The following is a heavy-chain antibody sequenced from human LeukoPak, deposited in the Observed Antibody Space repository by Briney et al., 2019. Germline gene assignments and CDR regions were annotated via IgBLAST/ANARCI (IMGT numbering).Heavy chain of an antibody. V-gene: IGHV3-33*06. CDR2: IWYGGSNK. CDR1: GFTFSSYG. CDR3: AKDPAAIRGSAFDI. D-gene: IGHD2-2*02. Sequence: GGSLRLSCAASGFTFSSYGMHWVRQAPGKGLEWVAVIWYGGSNKYYADSVKGRFTISRDNSKNTLYLQMNSLRADDTAVYYCAKDPAAIRGSAFDIWGQGTMVTVSS. J-gene: IGHJ3*02.